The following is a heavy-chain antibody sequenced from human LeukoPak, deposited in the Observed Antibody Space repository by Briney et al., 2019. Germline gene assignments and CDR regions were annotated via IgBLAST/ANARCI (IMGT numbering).Heavy chain of an antibody. D-gene: IGHD4-17*01. V-gene: IGHV3-74*01. J-gene: IGHJ5*02. CDR2: INRDGSST. Sequence: GGSLRLSCAASGFTFSNYWMHWVRQAPGKGLVWVSRINRDGSSTNYADSVKGRFTISRDNARNTLYLQMNSLRAEDTAVYYCAKGTTVTTKGAFDPWGQGTLVTVSS. CDR1: GFTFSNYW. CDR3: AKGTTVTTKGAFDP.